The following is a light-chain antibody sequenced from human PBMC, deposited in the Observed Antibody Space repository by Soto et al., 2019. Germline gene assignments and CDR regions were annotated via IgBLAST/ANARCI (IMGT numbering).Light chain of an antibody. CDR1: QSISSY. V-gene: IGKV1-39*01. J-gene: IGKJ2*01. CDR2: AAS. CDR3: QQRYSTPYT. Sequence: DIQMTQSPSSLSASVGDRVTITCRASQSISSYLNWYQQKPGKAPKLLIYAASSLQSGARSRFSVSGSGTDFTLPISSLQPEDFATCYCQQRYSTPYTFGQGTKLQIK.